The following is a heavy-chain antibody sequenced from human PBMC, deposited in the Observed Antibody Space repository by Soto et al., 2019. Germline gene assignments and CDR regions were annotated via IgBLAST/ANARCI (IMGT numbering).Heavy chain of an antibody. CDR2: IYYIGST. Sequence: SETLSLTCTVSGGSISSGDYYWSWIRQPPGKGLEYIGYIYYIGSTYYNPSLKSRLTISVDTSKNQFSLKLSFLTAADTAVYYCARARVVVGGTNWFDPWGQGTLVTVSS. CDR3: ARARVVVGGTNWFDP. CDR1: GGSISSGDYY. V-gene: IGHV4-30-4*01. D-gene: IGHD2-15*01. J-gene: IGHJ5*02.